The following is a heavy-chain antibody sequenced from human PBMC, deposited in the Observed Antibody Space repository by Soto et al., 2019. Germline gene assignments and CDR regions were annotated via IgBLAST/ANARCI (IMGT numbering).Heavy chain of an antibody. CDR3: AKSESKQWLEQFDY. V-gene: IGHV3-23*01. Sequence: PGGSLRLSCAASGFTFASYAMSWVRQAPGKGLEWVSVVSGGGGTTYYADSVQGRFTISRDNSKNTLYLQMNSLRAEDTATYYCAKSESKQWLEQFDYWGQGTLVTASS. J-gene: IGHJ4*02. D-gene: IGHD6-19*01. CDR2: VSGGGGTT. CDR1: GFTFASYA.